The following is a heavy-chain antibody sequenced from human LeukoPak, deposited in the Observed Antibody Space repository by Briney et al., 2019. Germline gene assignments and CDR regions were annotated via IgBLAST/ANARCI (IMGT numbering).Heavy chain of an antibody. D-gene: IGHD3-22*01. J-gene: IGHJ4*02. Sequence: ASVKVSFKASGYTFTGYYMHWVRQAPGQGLEWMGRINPNSGGTNYAQKFQGRVTMTRDTSISTAYMELSRLRSDDTAVYYRARAREYYYDSSGLDYWGQGTLVTVSS. CDR1: GYTFTGYY. CDR2: INPNSGGT. V-gene: IGHV1-2*06. CDR3: ARAREYYYDSSGLDY.